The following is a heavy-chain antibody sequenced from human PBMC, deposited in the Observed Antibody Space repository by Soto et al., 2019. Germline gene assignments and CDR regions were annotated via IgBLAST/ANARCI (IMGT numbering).Heavy chain of an antibody. CDR3: ATDSLRINMLVVVPDAYDI. D-gene: IGHD3-22*01. Sequence: EASVKVSCKVSGYTLTELSMHWVRQAPGKGLEWMGGFDPEDGETIYAQKFQGRVTMAEDTSTDTAYMELSSLRSEDTAVYYCATDSLRINMLVVVPDAYDICGQGTMVTVSS. V-gene: IGHV1-24*01. CDR1: GYTLTELS. CDR2: FDPEDGET. J-gene: IGHJ3*02.